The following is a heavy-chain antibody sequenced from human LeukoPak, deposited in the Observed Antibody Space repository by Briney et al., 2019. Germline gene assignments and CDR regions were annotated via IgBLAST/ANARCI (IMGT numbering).Heavy chain of an antibody. V-gene: IGHV3-21*01. D-gene: IGHD3-16*01. Sequence: GGSLRLSCAASGFTFSSYSMNWVRQAPGKGLEWVSSISSSSSYIYYADSVKGRFTISRDNAKNSLYLQMNSLRAEDTAVYYCARGAPGGDYFDYWGQGTLVTVSS. CDR3: ARGAPGGDYFDY. CDR1: GFTFSSYS. J-gene: IGHJ4*02. CDR2: ISSSSSYI.